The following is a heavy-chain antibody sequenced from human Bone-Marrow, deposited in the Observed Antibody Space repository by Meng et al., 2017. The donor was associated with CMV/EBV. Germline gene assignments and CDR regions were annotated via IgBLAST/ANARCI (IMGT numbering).Heavy chain of an antibody. CDR1: GFSFSSYS. V-gene: IGHV3-48*03. CDR3: ARATPGYCSSTSCPN. Sequence: LSLTCAASGFSFSSYSMNWVRQAPGKGLEWVSYISSTGSTIYYADSVKGRFTISRDNAKNSLYLQMNSLRAEDTAVYYCARATPGYCSSTSCPNWGQGTLVTVSS. CDR2: ISSTGSTI. J-gene: IGHJ4*02. D-gene: IGHD2-2*01.